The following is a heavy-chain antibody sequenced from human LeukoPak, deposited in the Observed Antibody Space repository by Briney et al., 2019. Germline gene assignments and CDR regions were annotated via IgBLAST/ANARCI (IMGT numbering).Heavy chain of an antibody. V-gene: IGHV6-1*01. CDR1: GDSVSSKSAA. Sequence: SQTLSLTCDISGDSVSSKSAAWNWIRQSPSRGLEWLGRTYYRSKWYNGYANSVKSRITINPDTSKNQFSLQLNSVTPEDTAVYYCAGGDGYNFDYWGQGTLVTVSS. CDR2: TYYRSKWYN. J-gene: IGHJ4*02. CDR3: AGGDGYNFDY. D-gene: IGHD5-24*01.